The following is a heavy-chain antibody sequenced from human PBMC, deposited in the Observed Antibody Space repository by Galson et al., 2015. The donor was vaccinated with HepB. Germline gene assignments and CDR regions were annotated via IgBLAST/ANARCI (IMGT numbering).Heavy chain of an antibody. Sequence: SVKVSCKASGYTFTSYGISWVRQAPGQGLEWMGWISAYNGNTNYAQKLQGRVTMTTDTSTSTAYMELRSLRSDDTAVYYCARELEGSTLPEAGGQQCFQHWGQGTLVTVSS. D-gene: IGHD1-14*01. CDR1: GYTFTSYG. CDR2: ISAYNGNT. J-gene: IGHJ1*01. V-gene: IGHV1-18*04. CDR3: ARELEGSTLPEAGGQQCFQH.